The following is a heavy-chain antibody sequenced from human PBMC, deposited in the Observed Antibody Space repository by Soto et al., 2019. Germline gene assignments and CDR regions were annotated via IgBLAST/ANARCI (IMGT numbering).Heavy chain of an antibody. Sequence: GESLKISCKGSGYSFTSYWIGWVRQMPGKGLEWMGIIYPGDSDTRYSPSFQGQVTISADKSISTAYLQWSSLKASDTAMYYCARVSPLPPRSSWYYDAFDIWGQGKMVTVSS. V-gene: IGHV5-51*01. CDR3: ARVSPLPPRSSWYYDAFDI. J-gene: IGHJ3*02. CDR1: GYSFTSYW. CDR2: IYPGDSDT. D-gene: IGHD6-13*01.